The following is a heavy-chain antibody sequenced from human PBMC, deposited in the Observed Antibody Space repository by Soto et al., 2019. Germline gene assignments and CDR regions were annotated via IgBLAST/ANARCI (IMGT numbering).Heavy chain of an antibody. CDR2: ISYDGSNK. Sequence: QVQLVESGGGVVQPGRSLRLSCAASGFTFSSYAMHWVRQAPGKGLEWVAVISYDGSNKYYADSVKGRFTISRDNSKNTLYLQMNSLRAEDTAVYYCARGGGERHCSGGSCYSRNWFDPWGQGTLVTVSS. J-gene: IGHJ5*02. CDR3: ARGGGERHCSGGSCYSRNWFDP. CDR1: GFTFSSYA. V-gene: IGHV3-30-3*01. D-gene: IGHD2-15*01.